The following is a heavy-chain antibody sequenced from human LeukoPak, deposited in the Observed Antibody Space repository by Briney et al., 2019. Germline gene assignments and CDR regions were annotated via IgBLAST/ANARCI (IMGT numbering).Heavy chain of an antibody. CDR3: ARGGGVFDY. CDR1: GGSISSGSYY. J-gene: IGHJ4*02. Sequence: SQTLSLTCTVSGGSISSGSYYWSWIRQPAGKGLEWIGRIYTSGGTNYNPSLKSRVTISVDTSKNQFSLKLSSVTAADTAVYYCARGGGVFDYWGQGTLVTVSS. CDR2: IYTSGGT. D-gene: IGHD2-21*01. V-gene: IGHV4-61*02.